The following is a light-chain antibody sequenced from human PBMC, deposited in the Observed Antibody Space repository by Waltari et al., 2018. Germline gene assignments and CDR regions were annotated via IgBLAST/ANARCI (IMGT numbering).Light chain of an antibody. V-gene: IGKV2-28*01. CDR1: QILLHCNAYNY. J-gene: IGKJ1*01. CDR2: LGS. CDR3: MQALQTLT. Sequence: IVMTQSLPPVPVTPGDAVVITSSSSQILLHCNAYNYLDWYRQKPGQSPQLLIYLGSNRASGVPDRFSGSGSGTDFTLKISRVEAEDVGVYYCMQALQTLTFGQGTKVEIK.